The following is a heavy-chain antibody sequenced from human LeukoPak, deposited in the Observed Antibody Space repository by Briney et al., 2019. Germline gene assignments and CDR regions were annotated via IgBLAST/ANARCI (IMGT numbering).Heavy chain of an antibody. CDR3: AREGVPPAALGGWLDH. CDR2: INPNSGGT. J-gene: IGHJ5*02. CDR1: GYIFIGHY. Sequence: ASVKVSCKTSGYIFIGHYMHWVRQAPGRGLEWMGWINPNSGGTNYAQKFQGRVTMTRDTSISTAYMELTRLRSDDTAVYYCAREGVPPAALGGWLDHWGQGTLVTVSS. V-gene: IGHV1-2*02. D-gene: IGHD2-2*01.